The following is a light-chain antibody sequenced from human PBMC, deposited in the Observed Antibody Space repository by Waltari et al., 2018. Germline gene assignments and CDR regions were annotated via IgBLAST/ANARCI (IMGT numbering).Light chain of an antibody. CDR1: QNINKY. V-gene: IGKV1-39*01. J-gene: IGKJ4*01. CDR2: AAS. Sequence: TCRASQNINKYLHGEQQKPGKAPKLLIYAASSLQSGVPSRFRGGGSGTDFTLTITSLQPGDFATYYCQQASRTPLTFGGGTKVGI. CDR3: QQASRTPLT.